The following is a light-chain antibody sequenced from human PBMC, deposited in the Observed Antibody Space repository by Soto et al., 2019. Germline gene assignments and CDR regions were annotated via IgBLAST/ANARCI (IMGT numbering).Light chain of an antibody. CDR2: GAS. CDR3: QQYYNWWT. Sequence: EIVMTQSPATLSVSPGERATLSCRASQSVSRNLAWYQQKPGQAPRLLIYGASTRASGVPARFSGSGSGTEFTLTISSLQSEDFAVYHCQQYYNWWTFGQGTKVEIK. V-gene: IGKV3-15*01. CDR1: QSVSRN. J-gene: IGKJ1*01.